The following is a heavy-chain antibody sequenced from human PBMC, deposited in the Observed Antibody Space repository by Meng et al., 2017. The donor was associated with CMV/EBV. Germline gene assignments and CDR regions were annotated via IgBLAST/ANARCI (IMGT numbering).Heavy chain of an antibody. CDR3: ARGESGDLLWFRSSYPAGFDP. CDR2: ISSSSSYI. V-gene: IGHV3-21*01. J-gene: IGHJ5*02. D-gene: IGHD3-10*01. Sequence: GSLRLSCAASGFTFSSYSMNWVRQAPGKGLEWVSSISSSSSYIYYADSVKGRFTISRDNAKNSLYLQMNSLRAEDTAVYYCARGESGDLLWFRSSYPAGFDPWGQGTLVTVSS. CDR1: GFTFSSYS.